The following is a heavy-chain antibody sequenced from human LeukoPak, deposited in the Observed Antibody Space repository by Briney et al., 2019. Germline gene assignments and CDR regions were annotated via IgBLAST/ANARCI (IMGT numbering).Heavy chain of an antibody. CDR2: INPNSGGT. V-gene: IGHV1-2*02. CDR1: GYTFTGYY. J-gene: IGHJ4*02. D-gene: IGHD3-22*01. CDR3: ARDPYYYDSSGYEPHFDY. Sequence: ASVKVSCMASGYTFTGYYMHWVRQAPGQGLEWMGWINPNSGGTNYAQKFQGRVTMARDTSISTAYMELSRLRSDDTAVYYCARDPYYYDSSGYEPHFDYWGQGTLVTVSS.